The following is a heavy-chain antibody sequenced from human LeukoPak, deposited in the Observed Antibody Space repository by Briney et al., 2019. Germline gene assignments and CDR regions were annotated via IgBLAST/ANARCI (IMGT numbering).Heavy chain of an antibody. CDR2: IIPIFGTA. CDR1: GFTFSSYA. CDR3: VRDESGGYSYGLFDY. D-gene: IGHD5-18*01. J-gene: IGHJ4*02. V-gene: IGHV1-69*01. Sequence: PGGSLRLSCAASGFTFSSYAISWVRQAPGQGLEWMGGIIPIFGTANYAQKFQGRVTITADESTSTAYMELSSLRSEDTAVYYCVRDESGGYSYGLFDYWGQGTLVTVSS.